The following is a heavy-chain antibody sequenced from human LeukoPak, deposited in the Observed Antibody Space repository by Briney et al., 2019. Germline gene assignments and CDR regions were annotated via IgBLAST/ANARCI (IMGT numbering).Heavy chain of an antibody. CDR3: TTERPHITIFGVVPFSVGY. Sequence: GGSLRLSCAASGFTFSIYAMSWVRQAPGKGLEWVGRIKSKTDGGTTDYAAPVKGRFTISRDDSKNTLYLQMNSLKTEDTAVYYCTTERPHITIFGVVPFSVGYWGQGTLVTVSS. J-gene: IGHJ4*02. D-gene: IGHD3-3*01. CDR1: GFTFSIYA. CDR2: IKSKTDGGTT. V-gene: IGHV3-15*01.